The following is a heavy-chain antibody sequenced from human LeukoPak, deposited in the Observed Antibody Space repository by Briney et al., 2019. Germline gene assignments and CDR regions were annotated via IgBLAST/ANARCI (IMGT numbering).Heavy chain of an antibody. CDR1: GGSISSYY. CDR2: IYTSGST. D-gene: IGHD6-13*01. V-gene: IGHV4-4*09. Sequence: SETLSLTCTVSGGSISSYYWSWIRQPPGKGLEWIGYIYTSGSTNYNPSLKSRVTISVDTSKNQFSLKLSSVTAADTAVYYCARLRGGSGSWYGRWFDPWGQGTLVTVSS. J-gene: IGHJ5*02. CDR3: ARLRGGSGSWYGRWFDP.